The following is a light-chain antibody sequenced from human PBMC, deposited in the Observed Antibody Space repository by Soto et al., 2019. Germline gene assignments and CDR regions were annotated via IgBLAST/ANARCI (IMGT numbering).Light chain of an antibody. CDR1: QSVSSSY. Sequence: IMLTQSPGTLSLSHGERATLSCRASQSVSSSYLAWYQQKPGQAPRLLIYGASNRATGIPDRFSGSGSGTDFTLTISRLEPEDFAVYYCLQYGSSGTFGQGTKVDIK. V-gene: IGKV3-20*01. J-gene: IGKJ1*01. CDR3: LQYGSSGT. CDR2: GAS.